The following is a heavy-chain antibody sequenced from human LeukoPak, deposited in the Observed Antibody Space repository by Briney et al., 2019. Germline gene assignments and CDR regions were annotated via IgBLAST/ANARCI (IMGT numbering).Heavy chain of an antibody. Sequence: PGGSLRLSCAPSGFTLSSYIMNWVRQAPGEGLGWGSSIIISISYIYYADSEKGRFTSSRDTAKNSLYLQMNSLRAEDTDVYYCASAGWGYAGFGDYWGQETLVTVSS. CDR2: IIISISYI. V-gene: IGHV3-21*01. D-gene: IGHD5-12*01. CDR3: ASAGWGYAGFGDY. J-gene: IGHJ4*02. CDR1: GFTLSSYI.